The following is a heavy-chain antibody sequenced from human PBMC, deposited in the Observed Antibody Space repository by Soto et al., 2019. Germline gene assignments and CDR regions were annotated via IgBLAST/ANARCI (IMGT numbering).Heavy chain of an antibody. J-gene: IGHJ5*02. CDR1: GGSISSGGYY. D-gene: IGHD3-10*01. CDR2: IYYSGST. Sequence: SETLSLTCTVSGGSISSGGYYWSWIRQHPGKGLEWIGYIYYSGSTNYNPSLKSRVTISVDTSKNQFSLKLSSVTAADTAVYYCAREYLFGELSWFDPWGQGTLVTVSS. V-gene: IGHV4-61*08. CDR3: AREYLFGELSWFDP.